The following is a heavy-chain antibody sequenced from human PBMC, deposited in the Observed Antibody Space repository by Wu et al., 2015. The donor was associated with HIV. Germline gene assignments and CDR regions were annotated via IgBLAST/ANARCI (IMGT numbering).Heavy chain of an antibody. Sequence: QVQLVQSGAEVKKPGSSVKVSCKASGGTFSSYAISWVRQAPGQGLEWMGGIIPIFGTANYAQKFQGRVTITTDESTSTAYMELSSLRSEDTAVYYCAGYCSSTSCYVALGNHYYYYGMDVWGQGTTVTVSS. J-gene: IGHJ6*02. CDR3: AGYCSSTSCYVALGNHYYYYGMDV. D-gene: IGHD2-2*01. CDR2: IIPIFGTA. CDR1: GGTFSSYA. V-gene: IGHV1-69*05.